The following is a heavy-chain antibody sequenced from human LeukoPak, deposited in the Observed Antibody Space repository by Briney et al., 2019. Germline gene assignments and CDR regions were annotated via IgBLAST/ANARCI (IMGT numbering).Heavy chain of an antibody. V-gene: IGHV4-38-2*02. CDR3: ARDTYGDYAHFDY. D-gene: IGHD4-17*01. CDR2: IYHSGST. CDR1: GYSISSGYY. J-gene: IGHJ4*02. Sequence: SETLSLTCTVSGYSISSGYYWGWSGQPPGKGLEWIGSIYHSGSTYYNPSLKSRVTISVDTSKNQFSLKLSSVTAADTAVYYCARDTYGDYAHFDYWGQGTLVTVSS.